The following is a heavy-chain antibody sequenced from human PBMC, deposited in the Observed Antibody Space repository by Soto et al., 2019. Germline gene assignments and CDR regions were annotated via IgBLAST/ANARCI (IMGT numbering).Heavy chain of an antibody. CDR2: ILPIFGTA. CDR1: GGTFSSYA. V-gene: IGHV1-69*01. Sequence: QVQLVQSGAEVKKPGSSVKVSCKASGGTFSSYAISWVRQAPGQGREWMGGILPIFGTANYAQKFQGRVTITADESKSTAYMELSSLRSEDTAVYYCARDRVGATGGFYYYYGMDVWGQGTTVTVSS. D-gene: IGHD1-26*01. CDR3: ARDRVGATGGFYYYYGMDV. J-gene: IGHJ6*02.